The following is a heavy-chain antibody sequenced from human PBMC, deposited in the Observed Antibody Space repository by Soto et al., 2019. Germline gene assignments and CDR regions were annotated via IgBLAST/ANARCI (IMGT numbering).Heavy chain of an antibody. D-gene: IGHD3-22*01. CDR2: ISSSSSTI. J-gene: IGHJ3*02. Sequence: EVQLVESGGGLVQPGGSLRLSCAASGFTFSSYSMNWVRQAPGKGLGWVSYISSSSSTIYYADSVKGRFTISRDNAKNSLYLQMNSLRDEDTAVYYCARDYYDSSGYPYDAFDIWGQGTMVTVSS. CDR1: GFTFSSYS. CDR3: ARDYYDSSGYPYDAFDI. V-gene: IGHV3-48*02.